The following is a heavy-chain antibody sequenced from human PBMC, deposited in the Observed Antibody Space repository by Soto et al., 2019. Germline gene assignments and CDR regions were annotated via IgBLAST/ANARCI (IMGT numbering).Heavy chain of an antibody. CDR1: GFTFSSYS. J-gene: IGHJ6*03. CDR2: ISSSSSYI. V-gene: IGHV3-21*01. CDR3: ARDGGAVYDILTGSRSAKYYYYMDV. D-gene: IGHD3-9*01. Sequence: EVQLVESGGGLVKPGGSLRLSCAASGFTFSSYSMNWVRQAPGKGLEWVSSISSSSSYIYYADSVKGRFTISRDNAKNLLYLQMNSRRADDTAVYYYARDGGAVYDILTGSRSAKYYYYMDVWGKGTTVTVSS.